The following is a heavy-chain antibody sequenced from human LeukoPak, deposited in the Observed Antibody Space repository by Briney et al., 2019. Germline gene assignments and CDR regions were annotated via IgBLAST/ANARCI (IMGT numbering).Heavy chain of an antibody. V-gene: IGHV4-34*01. Sequence: SETLSLTCAVYGGSFSGYYWSWIRQPPGKGLEWIGEINHSGITNYNPSLKSRVTISADTSKNQFSLKLTSVTAADTAVYYCANPARDFADSGAITWWGQGTLVTVSS. J-gene: IGHJ4*02. D-gene: IGHD4-17*01. CDR1: GGSFSGYY. CDR2: INHSGIT. CDR3: ANPARDFADSGAITW.